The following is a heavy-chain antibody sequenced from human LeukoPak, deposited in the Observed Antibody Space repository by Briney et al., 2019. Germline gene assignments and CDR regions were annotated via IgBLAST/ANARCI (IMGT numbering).Heavy chain of an antibody. V-gene: IGHV3-23*01. CDR2: IVGRDGDT. CDR3: AKYGVVLPPGSHIPHWVVP. J-gene: IGHJ5*02. CDR1: GFTVTTYG. Sequence: PGGSLRLSCAASGFTVTTYGMAWVRQAPGKGLEWVSTIVGRDGDTYYTDSVKGRFTITRDKSKNTVYLQMNSLRGDDTAVYYCAKYGVVLPPGSHIPHWVVPWGQGSLVTVSS. D-gene: IGHD2-15*01.